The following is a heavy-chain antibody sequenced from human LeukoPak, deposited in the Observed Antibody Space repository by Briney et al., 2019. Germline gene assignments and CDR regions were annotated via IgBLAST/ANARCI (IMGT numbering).Heavy chain of an antibody. Sequence: PSETLSLTCAVSGGSISSYYWSWIRQPAGKGLEWIGRIYTSGSTNYNPSLKSRVTMSVDTSKNQFSLRLSSVTAADTAVYYCARDFTVTTWYYFDYWGQGTLVTVSS. J-gene: IGHJ4*02. CDR3: ARDFTVTTWYYFDY. CDR1: GGSISSYY. V-gene: IGHV4-4*07. CDR2: IYTSGST. D-gene: IGHD4-17*01.